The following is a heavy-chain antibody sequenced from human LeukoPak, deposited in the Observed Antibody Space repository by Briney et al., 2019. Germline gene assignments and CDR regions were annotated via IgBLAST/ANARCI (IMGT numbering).Heavy chain of an antibody. J-gene: IGHJ5*02. V-gene: IGHV6-1*01. CDR1: GDSVSSNSAA. D-gene: IGHD6-13*01. CDR3: ARDAEGYSSSWYYWFDP. Sequence: SQTLSLTCAISGDSVSSNSAAWNWIRQSPLRGLEWLGRTYYRSKWHNDYAVSVKSRITINPDTSKNQFSLQLNSVTPEDTAVYYCARDAEGYSSSWYYWFDPWGQGTLVTVSS. CDR2: TYYRSKWHN.